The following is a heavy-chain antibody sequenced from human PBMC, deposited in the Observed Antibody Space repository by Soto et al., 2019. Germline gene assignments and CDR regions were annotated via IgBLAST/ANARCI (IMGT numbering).Heavy chain of an antibody. CDR3: AGGDIVVVPAAIRFDY. Sequence: PSETLCLTCAVSGGSISSGGYSWSWIRQPPGKSLEWIGYIYHSGSTYYNPSLKSRVTISVDRSKNQFSLKLSSVTAADTAVYYCAGGDIVVVPAAIRFDYWGQGTLVTVSS. CDR1: GGSISSGGYS. D-gene: IGHD2-2*02. CDR2: IYHSGST. V-gene: IGHV4-30-2*01. J-gene: IGHJ4*02.